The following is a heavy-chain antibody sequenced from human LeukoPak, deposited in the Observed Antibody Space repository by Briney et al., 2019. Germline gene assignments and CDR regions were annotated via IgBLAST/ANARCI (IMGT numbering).Heavy chain of an antibody. CDR3: SKSFWDRYGRYFDY. V-gene: IGHV3-23*01. Sequence: SGGSLRLSCAASGFTFSSYAMSWVRQAPGKGLEWVSAISGSGGSTYYADSVEGRFTISRDNSKNTLYLQMNSLRAEDTAVYYCSKSFWDRYGRYFDYWGQGTLVTVSS. CDR1: GFTFSSYA. D-gene: IGHD1-1*01. CDR2: ISGSGGST. J-gene: IGHJ4*02.